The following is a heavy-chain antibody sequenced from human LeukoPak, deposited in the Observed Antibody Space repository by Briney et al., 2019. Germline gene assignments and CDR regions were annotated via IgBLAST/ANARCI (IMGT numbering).Heavy chain of an antibody. CDR3: AKGRVDSVRFDY. D-gene: IGHD5-18*01. CDR2: ISYDGSNK. Sequence: GRSLRLSCAASGFTFSSYGMHWVRQAPGKGLEWVAVISYDGSNKYYADSVKGRFTISRDNSKNTLYLRMNSLRADDTAVYYCAKGRVDSVRFDYWGQGTLVTVSS. V-gene: IGHV3-30*18. J-gene: IGHJ4*02. CDR1: GFTFSSYG.